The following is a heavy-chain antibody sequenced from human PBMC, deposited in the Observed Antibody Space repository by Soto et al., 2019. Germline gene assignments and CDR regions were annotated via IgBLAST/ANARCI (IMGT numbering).Heavy chain of an antibody. CDR3: ATQSEEWLNSYYYYHYMDV. CDR2: IRGGDDNT. CDR1: GFTFSNYA. D-gene: IGHD3-3*01. Sequence: GGSLRLSCAASGFTFSNYAMTWVRQAPGKGLEWVATIRGGDDNTYYVDSVKGRFTISRDNSKNTLYLQMNILRADDTAVYFCATQSEEWLNSYYYYHYMDVWGKGTTVTVSS. V-gene: IGHV3-23*01. J-gene: IGHJ6*03.